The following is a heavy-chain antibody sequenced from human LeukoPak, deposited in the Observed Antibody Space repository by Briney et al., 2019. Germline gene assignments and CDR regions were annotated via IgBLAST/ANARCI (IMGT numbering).Heavy chain of an antibody. Sequence: GASVKVSCKASGGTFSSYAISWVRQAPGQGLEWMGGIIPIFGTANYAQKFQGRVTITADESTSTAYMELSSLRSEDTAVYYCARADIVVVPAAINRQNYYYYGMDVWGQGTTVTVSS. J-gene: IGHJ6*02. D-gene: IGHD2-2*02. CDR2: IIPIFGTA. CDR1: GGTFSSYA. V-gene: IGHV1-69*13. CDR3: ARADIVVVPAAINRQNYYYYGMDV.